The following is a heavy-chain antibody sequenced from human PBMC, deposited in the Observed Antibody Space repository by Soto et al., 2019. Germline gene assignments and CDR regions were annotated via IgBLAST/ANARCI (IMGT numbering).Heavy chain of an antibody. CDR1: GYTFTSYW. D-gene: IGHD3-22*01. J-gene: IGHJ4*02. V-gene: IGHV5-51*01. CDR3: VTPDSSGYYSH. CDR2: VNPADSDT. Sequence: GESLKISCKASGYTFTSYWIGWVRQMPGIGLEWMGIVNPADSDTRYSPSFQGQVTVSADKSISTAYLQWGSLKASDTAMYYCVTPDSSGYYSHWGQGTPVTVSS.